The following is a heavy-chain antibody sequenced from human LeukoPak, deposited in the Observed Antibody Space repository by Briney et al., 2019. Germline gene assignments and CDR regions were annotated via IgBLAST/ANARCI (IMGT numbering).Heavy chain of an antibody. CDR2: ISSSGGST. J-gene: IGHJ4*02. D-gene: IGHD3-22*01. CDR3: AKPYYHYDSSGYAG. CDR1: EFTSNSYT. V-gene: IGHV3-23*01. Sequence: GGSLRLSCDTYEFTSNSYTISMVGQAPGNGLELVSAISSSGGSTYYADSVKGRFTISRDNSKNTLYLQMNSLRAEDTAVYYCAKPYYHYDSSGYAGWGQGTLVTVSS.